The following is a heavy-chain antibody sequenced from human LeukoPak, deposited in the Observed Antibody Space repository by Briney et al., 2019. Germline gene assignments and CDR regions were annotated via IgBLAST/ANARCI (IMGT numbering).Heavy chain of an antibody. J-gene: IGHJ4*02. Sequence: SETLSLTCTVSGGSLSSYYWSWIRQPPGKGLEWIGYIYYSGSTNYNPSLKSRVTISVDTSKNQFSLKLSSVTAADTAVYYCAAGVTQYYFDYWGQGTLVTVSS. CDR3: AAGVTQYYFDY. CDR2: IYYSGST. CDR1: GGSLSSYY. V-gene: IGHV4-59*01. D-gene: IGHD4-11*01.